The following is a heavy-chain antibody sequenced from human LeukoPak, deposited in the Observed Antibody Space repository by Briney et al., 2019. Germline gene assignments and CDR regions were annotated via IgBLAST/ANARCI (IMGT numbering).Heavy chain of an antibody. CDR3: VTDGGLLPYYFTY. CDR1: GFIFPNAW. D-gene: IGHD3-10*01. Sequence: GGSLRLSCAASGFIFPNAWMHWVRQAPGKGPEWVGRIKNKNSGRTTNYIAPVKGRFTISRDDSRNTLYLEMDNLKTDDTAIYHCVTDGGLLPYYFTYWGQGTLVTVSS. CDR2: IKNKNSGRTT. V-gene: IGHV3-15*01. J-gene: IGHJ1*01.